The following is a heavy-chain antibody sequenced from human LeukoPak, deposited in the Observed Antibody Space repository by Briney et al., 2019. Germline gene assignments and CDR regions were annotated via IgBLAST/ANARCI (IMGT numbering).Heavy chain of an antibody. CDR1: GGTFSSYA. J-gene: IGHJ6*03. Sequence: ASVKVSCKASGGTFSSYAISWVRQAPGQGLEWMGWISAYNGNTNYAQKLQGRVTMTTDTSTSTAYMELRSLRSDDTAVYYCAREDRGYSSSWHGAGDYYYYYMDVWGKGTTVTVSS. D-gene: IGHD6-13*01. CDR2: ISAYNGNT. CDR3: AREDRGYSSSWHGAGDYYYYYMDV. V-gene: IGHV1-18*01.